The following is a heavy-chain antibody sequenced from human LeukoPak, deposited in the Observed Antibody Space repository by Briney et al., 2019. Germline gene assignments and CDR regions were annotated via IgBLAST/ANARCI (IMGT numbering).Heavy chain of an antibody. J-gene: IGHJ6*03. Sequence: GGSLRLSCAASGFSVNTNYMTWVRQAPGKGLEWVSVLYSGGGAYYADSVKGRFTISRDNSKNTLYLQMNSLRAEDTAVYSCARGGSSAMWYYYMDVWGKGTSVTVSS. V-gene: IGHV3-66*02. CDR1: GFSVNTNY. CDR2: LYSGGGA. CDR3: ARGGSSAMWYYYMDV. D-gene: IGHD6-13*01.